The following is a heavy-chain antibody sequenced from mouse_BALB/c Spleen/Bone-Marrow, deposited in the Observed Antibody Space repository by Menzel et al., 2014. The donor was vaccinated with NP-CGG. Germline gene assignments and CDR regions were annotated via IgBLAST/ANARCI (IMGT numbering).Heavy chain of an antibody. Sequence: EVQRVESGPSLVKPSQPLSLTCSVTGDSITSGYWNWIRKFPGNKLEYMGYISYSGSTYFNPSLKSRISITRDTSKNQYYLQLNSVTTEDTATYYCARLGGYGPYFDYWGQGTTLTVSS. CDR2: ISYSGST. V-gene: IGHV3-8*02. CDR3: ARLGGYGPYFDY. CDR1: GDSITSGY. D-gene: IGHD1-1*02. J-gene: IGHJ2*01.